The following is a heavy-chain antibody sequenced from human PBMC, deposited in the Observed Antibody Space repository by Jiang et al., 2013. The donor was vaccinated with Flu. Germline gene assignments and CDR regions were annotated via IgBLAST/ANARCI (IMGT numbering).Heavy chain of an antibody. J-gene: IGHJ6*02. CDR3: AKDLYKGYCSSTSCFPYYYYGMDV. Sequence: FSSYGMHWVRQAPGKGLEWVAVISYDGSNKYYADSVKGRFTISRDNSKNTLYLQMNSLRAEDTAVYYCAKDLYKGYCSSTSCFPYYYYGMDVWGQGTTVTVSS. CDR1: FSSYG. CDR2: ISYDGSNK. V-gene: IGHV3-30*18. D-gene: IGHD2-2*01.